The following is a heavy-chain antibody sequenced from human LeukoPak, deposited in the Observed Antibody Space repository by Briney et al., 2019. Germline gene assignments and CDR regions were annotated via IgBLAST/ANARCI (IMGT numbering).Heavy chain of an antibody. Sequence: PGGSLRLSCAASGFTFSSYEMNWVRQAPGKGLELVANIKQDRSEKYYVDSVKGRFTISRDNAKNSLYLQMNSLRAEDTAVYYCARLREIPVFGVVTKSTSYFDYWGQGTLVTVSS. D-gene: IGHD3-3*01. CDR2: IKQDRSEK. CDR1: GFTFSSYE. J-gene: IGHJ4*02. V-gene: IGHV3-7*01. CDR3: ARLREIPVFGVVTKSTSYFDY.